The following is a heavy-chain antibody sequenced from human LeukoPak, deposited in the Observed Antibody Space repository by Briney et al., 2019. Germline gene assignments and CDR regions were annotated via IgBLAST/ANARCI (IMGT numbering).Heavy chain of an antibody. CDR3: ARACNYDFWSGYYTLDTSYYYYGMDV. CDR1: GGTFSSYA. D-gene: IGHD3-3*01. Sequence: SVKVSCKASGGTFSSYAISWVRQAPGQGLEWMGGIIPIFGTANYAQKFQGRVTITADESTSTAYMELSSLRSEDTAVYYCARACNYDFWSGYYTLDTSYYYYGMDVWGQGTTVTVSS. J-gene: IGHJ6*02. CDR2: IIPIFGTA. V-gene: IGHV1-69*13.